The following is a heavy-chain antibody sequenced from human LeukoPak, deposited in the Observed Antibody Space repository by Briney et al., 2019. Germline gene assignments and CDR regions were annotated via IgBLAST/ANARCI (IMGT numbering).Heavy chain of an antibody. CDR3: AGGYCPPFGLDY. J-gene: IGHJ4*02. Sequence: PSETLSLTCAAYGGSFSAYYWSWIRQPPGKGLEWIGEINHSGSTNYNPSLKSRITISVDTSKNQFSLSLISVTAADTAVYYCAGGYCPPFGLDYWAQGTLVTVSS. CDR2: INHSGST. V-gene: IGHV4-34*01. CDR1: GGSFSAYY. D-gene: IGHD3-3*01.